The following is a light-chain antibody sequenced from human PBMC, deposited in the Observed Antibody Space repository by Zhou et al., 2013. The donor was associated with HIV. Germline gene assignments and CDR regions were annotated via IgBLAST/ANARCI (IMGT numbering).Light chain of an antibody. V-gene: IGLV2-14*01. CDR2: MSV. J-gene: IGLJ1*01. CDR3: CSYAGSYSYV. Sequence: QSALTQPASVSGSPGQSITISCTGTSSDVGGYNFVSWYQQHPGKAPKTYLYLLMSVSGPQGFRSRFSASKSGNTASLTISGLQAEDEADYYCCSYAGSYSYVFGTGTKVTVL. CDR1: SSDVGGYNF.